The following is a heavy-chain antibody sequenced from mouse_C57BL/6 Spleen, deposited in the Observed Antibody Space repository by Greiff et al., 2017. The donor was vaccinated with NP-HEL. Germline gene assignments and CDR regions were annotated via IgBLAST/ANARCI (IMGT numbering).Heavy chain of an antibody. CDR1: GYTFTSSW. V-gene: IGHV1-72*01. CDR2: IDPNSGGT. CDR3: AREGLLRYSWYFDV. D-gene: IGHD1-1*01. Sequence: QVQLKQPGAELVQPGASVKLSCKASGYTFTSSWMHWVKQRPGRGLEWIGRIDPNSGGTKYNEKFKRKATLTVDKPSSTAYMQLSSLTSEDSAVYYCAREGLLRYSWYFDVWGTGTTVTVSS. J-gene: IGHJ1*03.